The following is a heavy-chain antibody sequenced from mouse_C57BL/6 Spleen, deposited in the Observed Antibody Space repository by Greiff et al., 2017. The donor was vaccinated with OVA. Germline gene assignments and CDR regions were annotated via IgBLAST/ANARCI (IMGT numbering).Heavy chain of an antibody. CDR2: IDPSDSVT. D-gene: IGHD1-1*01. J-gene: IGHJ3*01. Sequence: VQLKQPGAELVRPGSSVKLSCKASGYTFTSYWMHWVKQRPIQGLEWIGNIDPSDSVTHYTQKFKDKATLTVDKSSSTAYMQLSSLTSEDSAVYYCARSVGYYGSSPFAYWGQGTLVTVSA. V-gene: IGHV1-52*01. CDR3: ARSVGYYGSSPFAY. CDR1: GYTFTSYW.